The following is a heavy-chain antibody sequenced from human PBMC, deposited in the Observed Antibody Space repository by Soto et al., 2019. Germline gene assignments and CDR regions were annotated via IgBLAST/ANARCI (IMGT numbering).Heavy chain of an antibody. Sequence: QVQLVEFGGGVVQPGRSLRLSCAASGFTFSSYGMQWVRQAPGKGLEWVAVILYDGSNKYYADSVKGRLTISRDSSKNTRYLQMNSVRAEDTAVYQCARSVHGDSSGPGGVLDLWGRGSLVTVSS. D-gene: IGHD3-22*01. J-gene: IGHJ2*01. CDR1: GFTFSSYG. CDR2: ILYDGSNK. V-gene: IGHV3-33*01. CDR3: ARSVHGDSSGPGGVLDL.